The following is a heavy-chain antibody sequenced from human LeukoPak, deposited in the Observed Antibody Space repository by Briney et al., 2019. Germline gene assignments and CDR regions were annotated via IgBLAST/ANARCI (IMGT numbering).Heavy chain of an antibody. CDR1: GFTFRSSA. CDR2: ISGSGDGT. V-gene: IGHV3-23*01. Sequence: GGSLRLSCVASGFTFRSSAMSWVRQAPGKGLEWVSAISGSGDGTYYADSVKGRFTISTDNSKNTLYLQMNSLRAEDTAVCYCEKDRPYFGYWGQGTLVTVSS. J-gene: IGHJ4*02. CDR3: EKDRPYFGY.